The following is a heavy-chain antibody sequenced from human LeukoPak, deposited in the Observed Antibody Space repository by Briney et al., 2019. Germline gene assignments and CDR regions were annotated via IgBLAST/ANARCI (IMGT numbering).Heavy chain of an antibody. CDR1: GFIVSSNY. D-gene: IGHD6-19*01. J-gene: IGHJ4*02. Sequence: GGSLRLSCAASGFIVSSNYMSWVRQAPGEGLEWVSVIYSGGSTQYADSVKGRFTISRDSSKNTLYLQMNSLRAEDTAVYYCARVPVAVPSMIDWGQGTLVTVSS. CDR3: ARVPVAVPSMID. V-gene: IGHV3-66*01. CDR2: IYSGGST.